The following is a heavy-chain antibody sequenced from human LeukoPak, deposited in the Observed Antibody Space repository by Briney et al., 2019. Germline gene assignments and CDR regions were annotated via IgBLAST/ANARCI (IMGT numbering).Heavy chain of an antibody. V-gene: IGHV3-15*01. Sequence: PGGSLRLSCAASGFTFSNAWMSWVRQAPGKGLEWVGRIKTNTDGGTRDYAAPVKGRFTISRDNSKNTLYLQMNSLKTDDTAIYYCTTNDAFDIWGQGTMVTVSS. J-gene: IGHJ3*02. CDR1: GFTFSNAW. CDR3: TTNDAFDI. CDR2: IKTNTDGGTR.